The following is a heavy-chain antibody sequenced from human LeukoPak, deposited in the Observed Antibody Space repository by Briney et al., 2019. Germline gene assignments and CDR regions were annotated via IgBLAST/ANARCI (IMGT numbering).Heavy chain of an antibody. J-gene: IGHJ4*02. D-gene: IGHD1-26*01. Sequence: SGTLSLTCGVSGGSISGTNWWSWVRQPPGQGLEWMGEISLAGQTNYNPSLNGRVTMSLDKSSNQLSLHLTSVTTADTATYFCSRESGPFCPFGYWGQGTLVIVSS. CDR2: ISLAGQT. CDR1: GGSISGTNW. V-gene: IGHV4-4*02. CDR3: SRESGPFCPFGY.